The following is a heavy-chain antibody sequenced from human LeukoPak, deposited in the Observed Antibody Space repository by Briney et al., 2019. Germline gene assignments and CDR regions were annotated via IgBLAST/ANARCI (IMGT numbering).Heavy chain of an antibody. D-gene: IGHD3-3*01. CDR3: ARDQVANYDFWSGFDY. Sequence: SETLSLTCTVSGGSISSYYWSWIRQPPGKGLGWIGYIYYSGSTNYNPSLKSRVTISVDTSKNQFSLKLSSVTAADTAVYYCARDQVANYDFWSGFDYWGQGTLVTVSS. CDR2: IYYSGST. CDR1: GGSISSYY. J-gene: IGHJ4*02. V-gene: IGHV4-59*01.